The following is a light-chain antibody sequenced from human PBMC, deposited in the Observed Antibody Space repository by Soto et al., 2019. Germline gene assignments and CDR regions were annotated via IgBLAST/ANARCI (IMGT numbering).Light chain of an antibody. CDR2: ANS. CDR1: SSNIGAGYD. V-gene: IGLV1-40*01. CDR3: QSYDSDFVV. J-gene: IGLJ2*01. Sequence: QSVLTQPPSVSGAPGQRVTISCTGSSSNIGAGYDVHWYQQLPGTAPKVLIYANSHRPSGVPDRFSGSQSGTSASLAITGLQAEDEADYYCQSYDSDFVVFGGGTKLTVL.